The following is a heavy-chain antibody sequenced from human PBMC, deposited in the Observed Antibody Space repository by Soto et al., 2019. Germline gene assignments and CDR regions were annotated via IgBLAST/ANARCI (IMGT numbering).Heavy chain of an antibody. V-gene: IGHV2-5*02. CDR2: IYWDDDK. D-gene: IGHD2-15*01. Sequence: QITLKESGPTLVKPTQTLTLTCTFSGFSLSTSGVGVAWIRQPPGKALEWLALIYWDDDKRYRPSLESRPTITKANSKNPVVLTMTNMDSVDTATYYCAYLPCSGGSCYWFSFSGMDVWGQGTTVPVSS. CDR1: GFSLSTSGVG. J-gene: IGHJ6*02. CDR3: AYLPCSGGSCYWFSFSGMDV.